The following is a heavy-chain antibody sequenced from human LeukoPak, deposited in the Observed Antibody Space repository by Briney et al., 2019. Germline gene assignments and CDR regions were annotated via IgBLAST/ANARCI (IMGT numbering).Heavy chain of an antibody. Sequence: PGGSLRLSCAASGFTFSSYTMHWVRQAPGKGLEYVSAISSNGGSTYYANSVKGRFTISRDNSKNTLYLQMGSLRAEDMAVYYCARSLQLGIAVAGYYYYYYMDVWGKGTTVTVSS. V-gene: IGHV3-64*01. CDR3: ARSLQLGIAVAGYYYYYYMDV. CDR2: ISSNGGST. D-gene: IGHD6-19*01. J-gene: IGHJ6*03. CDR1: GFTFSSYT.